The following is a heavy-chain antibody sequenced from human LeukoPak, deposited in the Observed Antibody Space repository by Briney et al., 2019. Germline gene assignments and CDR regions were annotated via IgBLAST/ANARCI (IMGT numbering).Heavy chain of an antibody. CDR1: GFSFSGHW. CDR2: ISPTGSTT. D-gene: IGHD6-6*01. J-gene: IGHJ4*02. V-gene: IGHV3-74*01. CDR3: ARGPNSNWSGLDF. Sequence: GGSLRLSCTASGFSFSGHWMHWARQLPGKGLVWVSRISPTGSTTSYADSVKGRFTVSRDNAKNTLYLQVNNLRAEDTAVYYCARGPNSNWSGLDFWGQGTLLTVFS.